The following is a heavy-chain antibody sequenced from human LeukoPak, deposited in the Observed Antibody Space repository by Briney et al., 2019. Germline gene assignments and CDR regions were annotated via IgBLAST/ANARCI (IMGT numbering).Heavy chain of an antibody. CDR3: ARDRFGSGTYYGLDY. J-gene: IGHJ4*02. V-gene: IGHV4-34*01. D-gene: IGHD3-10*01. Sequence: LRLSCAASGFTFSSNSMNWVRQAPGKGLEWIGEINHSGSTNYNPSLKRRVTISVDTPKNQFSLKMSSVTAADTAVYYCARDRFGSGTYYGLDYWGQGTLVTVSS. CDR1: GFTFSSNS. CDR2: INHSGST.